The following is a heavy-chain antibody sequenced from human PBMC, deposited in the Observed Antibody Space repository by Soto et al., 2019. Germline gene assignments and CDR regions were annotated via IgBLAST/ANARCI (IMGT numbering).Heavy chain of an antibody. J-gene: IGHJ6*03. V-gene: IGHV1-24*01. CDR1: GYTLTELS. Sequence: ASVKVSCKVSGYTLTELSMHWVRQAPGKGLEWMGGFDPEDGETIYAQKFQGRVTMTEDTSTDTAYMELSSLGSEDTAVYYCATVGYPGRNCSSTSCNQKIYYYYYMDVWGKGTTVTVSS. CDR2: FDPEDGET. D-gene: IGHD2-2*01. CDR3: ATVGYPGRNCSSTSCNQKIYYYYYMDV.